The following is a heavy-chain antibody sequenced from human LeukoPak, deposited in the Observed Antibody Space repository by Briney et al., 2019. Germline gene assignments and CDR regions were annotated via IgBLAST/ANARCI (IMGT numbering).Heavy chain of an antibody. V-gene: IGHV1-18*01. Sequence: ASVKVSCKASGYTFTSYGISWVRQAPGQGLEWMGWISAYNGNTNYAQKLQGRVTMTTDTSTSTAYMELRSLRSDDTAVYYCAKGFIAYYDFWSGRSIPYYFDYWGQGTLVTVSS. D-gene: IGHD3-3*01. CDR2: ISAYNGNT. J-gene: IGHJ4*02. CDR1: GYTFTSYG. CDR3: AKGFIAYYDFWSGRSIPYYFDY.